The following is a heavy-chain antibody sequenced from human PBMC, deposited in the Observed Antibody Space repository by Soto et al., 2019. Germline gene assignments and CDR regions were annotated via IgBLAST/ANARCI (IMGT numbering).Heavy chain of an antibody. CDR1: GGTFSSYA. V-gene: IGHV1-69*13. Sequence: GASVKVSCKASGGTFSSYAISWVRQAPGQGLEWMGGIIPIFGTANYAQKFQGRVTITADESTSTAYMGLSSLRSEDTAVYYCARGVEGSGWLYVTPYAFDIWGQGTMVTVSS. D-gene: IGHD6-19*01. CDR2: IIPIFGTA. CDR3: ARGVEGSGWLYVTPYAFDI. J-gene: IGHJ3*02.